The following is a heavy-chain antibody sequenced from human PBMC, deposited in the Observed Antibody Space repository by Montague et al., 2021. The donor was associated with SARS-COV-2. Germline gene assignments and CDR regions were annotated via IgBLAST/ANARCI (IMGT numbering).Heavy chain of an antibody. Sequence: SLRLSCAAPGFTFSSYWMHWVRQAPGKGLVWVSRINSDGSSTSYADSVKGRFTISRDNAKNTLYLQMNSLRAEDTAVYYCARDIRFYYGSGSPYGDLDYWGQGTLVTVSS. CDR3: ARDIRFYYGSGSPYGDLDY. J-gene: IGHJ4*02. D-gene: IGHD3-10*01. CDR1: GFTFSSYW. CDR2: INSDGSST. V-gene: IGHV3-74*01.